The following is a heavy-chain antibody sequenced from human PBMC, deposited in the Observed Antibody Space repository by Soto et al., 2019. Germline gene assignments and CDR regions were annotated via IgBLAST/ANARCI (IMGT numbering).Heavy chain of an antibody. J-gene: IGHJ4*02. D-gene: IGHD6-13*01. V-gene: IGHV3-33*01. CDR3: ARDGAAAIPFDY. Sequence: GGSLRLSCAASGFTFSSYGMHWVRQAPGKGLEWVAVIWYDGSNKYYADSVKGRFTISRDNSKNTLYLQMNSLRAEDTAVYYCARDGAAAIPFDYWGQRTLVTVSS. CDR2: IWYDGSNK. CDR1: GFTFSSYG.